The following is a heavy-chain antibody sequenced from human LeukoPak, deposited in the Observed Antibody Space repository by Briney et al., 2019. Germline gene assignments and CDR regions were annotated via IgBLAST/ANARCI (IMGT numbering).Heavy chain of an antibody. V-gene: IGHV3-43D*03. CDR1: GFTFDDYA. CDR3: AKDIAGGSVVPAAMRAFRVYYYYGMDV. CDR2: ISWDGGST. D-gene: IGHD2-2*01. Sequence: GGSLRLSCAASGFTFDDYAMHWVRQAPGKGLEWVSLISWDGGSTYYADSVKGRFTISRDNSKNSLYLQMNSLRAEDTALYYCAKDIAGGSVVPAAMRAFRVYYYYGMDVWGQGTTVTVSS. J-gene: IGHJ6*02.